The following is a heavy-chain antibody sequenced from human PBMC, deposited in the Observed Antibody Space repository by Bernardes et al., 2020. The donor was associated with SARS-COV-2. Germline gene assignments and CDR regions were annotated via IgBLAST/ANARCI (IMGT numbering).Heavy chain of an antibody. V-gene: IGHV3-48*02. CDR1: GFRFRRYS. CDR3: AKNADFDY. J-gene: IGHJ4*02. Sequence: SCASSGFRFRRYSMSWARKGAGMGLEWISFISTTSSTIYYADSVKGRFTISRDNAKNILYLQMNRLRDEDTAMYYCAKNADFDYWGQGSLVTVSS. CDR2: ISTTSSTI.